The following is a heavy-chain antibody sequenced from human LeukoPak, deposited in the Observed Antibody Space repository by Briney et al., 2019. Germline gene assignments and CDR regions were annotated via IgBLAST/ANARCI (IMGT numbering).Heavy chain of an antibody. CDR2: ISGSGGST. CDR3: AKLRIVVVALGAFDI. V-gene: IGHV3-23*01. D-gene: IGHD2-21*01. CDR1: GFTFSSYA. Sequence: PGGSLGLSCAASGFTFSSYAMSWVRQAPGKGLEWVSAISGSGGSTYYADSVKGRFTISRDNSKNTLYLQMNSLRAEDTAVYYCAKLRIVVVALGAFDIWAKGQWSPSLQ. J-gene: IGHJ3*02.